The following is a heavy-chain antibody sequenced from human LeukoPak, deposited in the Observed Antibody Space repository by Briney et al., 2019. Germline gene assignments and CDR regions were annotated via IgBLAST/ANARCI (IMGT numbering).Heavy chain of an antibody. Sequence: GSSVKVSCKASGGTFSSYAISWVRQAPGQGLEWMGRIIPILGIANYAQKFQGRVTIIADKSTSTAYMELSSLRSEDTAVYYCAVEQLEPMRWFDPWGQGTLVTVSS. CDR2: IIPILGIA. J-gene: IGHJ5*02. V-gene: IGHV1-69*04. CDR3: AVEQLEPMRWFDP. CDR1: GGTFSSYA. D-gene: IGHD6-6*01.